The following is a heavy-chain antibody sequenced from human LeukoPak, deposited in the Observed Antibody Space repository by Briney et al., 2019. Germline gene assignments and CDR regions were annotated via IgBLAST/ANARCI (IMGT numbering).Heavy chain of an antibody. D-gene: IGHD6-13*01. J-gene: IGHJ5*02. CDR3: ARGGGAAPGT. Sequence: SETLSLTCAVFGGSFSGYYRTWIRQPPGQGLEWIGGINDSVSTNYNTSLKSRVTMSVDTSKNQFSLRLSSVTAAATAVYYWARGGGAAPGTWGQGTLVIVSS. V-gene: IGHV4-34*01. CDR1: GGSFSGYY. CDR2: INDSVST.